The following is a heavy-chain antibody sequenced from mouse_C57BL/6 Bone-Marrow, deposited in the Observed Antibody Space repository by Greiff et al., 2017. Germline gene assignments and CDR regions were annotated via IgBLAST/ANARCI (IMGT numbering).Heavy chain of an antibody. CDR2: IDPETGGT. J-gene: IGHJ2*01. V-gene: IGHV1-15*01. CDR1: GYTFTDYE. D-gene: IGHD1-1*01. Sequence: LQESGAELVRPGASVTLSCKASGYTFTDYEMHWVKQTPVHGLEWIGAIDPETGGTAYNQKFKGKAILTADKSSSTAYMELRSLTSEDSAVYYCTSFNYYGSSSDYWGQGTTLTVSS. CDR3: TSFNYYGSSSDY.